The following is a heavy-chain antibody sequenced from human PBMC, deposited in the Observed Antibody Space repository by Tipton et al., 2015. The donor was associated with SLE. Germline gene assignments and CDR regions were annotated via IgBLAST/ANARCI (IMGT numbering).Heavy chain of an antibody. CDR3: ARAPHCSSTSCYPYYYGMDV. CDR1: GGTFSSYA. V-gene: IGHV1-69*13. J-gene: IGHJ6*02. D-gene: IGHD2-2*01. CDR2: IIPIFGTA. Sequence: QSGAEVKKPGSSVKVSCKASGGTFSSYAISWVRQAPGQGLEWMGRIIPIFGTANYAQKFQGRVTITADESTSTAYMELSSLRSEDTAVYYCARAPHCSSTSCYPYYYGMDVWGQGTTVTVSS.